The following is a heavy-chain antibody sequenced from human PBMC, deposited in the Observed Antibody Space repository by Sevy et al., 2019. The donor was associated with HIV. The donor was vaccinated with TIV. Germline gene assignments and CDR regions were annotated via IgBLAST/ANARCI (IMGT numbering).Heavy chain of an antibody. Sequence: GGSLRLSCAASGFTFSDYYMSWIRQAPGKGLEWVSYISSSGSTIYYADSVKGRFTISRDNAKNSLYLQMNSLRAEDTALYYCARERITIFGVVIPFDYWGQGTLVTVSS. CDR3: ARERITIFGVVIPFDY. CDR1: GFTFSDYY. J-gene: IGHJ4*02. CDR2: ISSSGSTI. V-gene: IGHV3-11*01. D-gene: IGHD3-3*01.